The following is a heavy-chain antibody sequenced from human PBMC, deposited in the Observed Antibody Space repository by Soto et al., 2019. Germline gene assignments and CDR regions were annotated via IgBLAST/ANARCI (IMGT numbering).Heavy chain of an antibody. CDR3: ARSIVVVTAADY. D-gene: IGHD2-21*02. J-gene: IGHJ4*02. CDR1: GYTFTSYA. Sequence: QVQLVQSGAEVKKPGASVKVSCKASGYTFTSYAMHWVRQAPGQRLEWMGWINAGNGNTKYSQKFQGRVTITRDTSASTADMELSSWRSADTAVYYCARSIVVVTAADYWGQGTLVTVYS. V-gene: IGHV1-3*01. CDR2: INAGNGNT.